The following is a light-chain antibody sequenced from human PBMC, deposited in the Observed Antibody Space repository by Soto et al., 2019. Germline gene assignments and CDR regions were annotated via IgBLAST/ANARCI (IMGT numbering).Light chain of an antibody. CDR2: GAS. CDR3: QHYGSSPWT. J-gene: IGKJ1*01. V-gene: IGKV3-20*01. Sequence: EMVLTQSPGTLSLSPGERATLSCMTSQSVSGNFLAWYQQKPGQAPRLLIYGASSRATGIQERFSGRGSGTDFALTISRLEPEDLAVYYCQHYGSSPWTFGQGTKVQIK. CDR1: QSVSGNF.